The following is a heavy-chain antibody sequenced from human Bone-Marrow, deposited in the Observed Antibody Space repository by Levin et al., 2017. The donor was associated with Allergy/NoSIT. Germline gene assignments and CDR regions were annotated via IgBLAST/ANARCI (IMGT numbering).Heavy chain of an antibody. CDR2: IFHSGSS. J-gene: IGHJ6*04. Sequence: TASETLSLTCTVSGGSISGDYYWSWIRRHPGKGLEWIAYIFHSGSSYSNPSLTSRVTMSVDTSKNQFFLNLSSVTAADTAVYYCARRRQSGSGSMDVWGKGTTVTVSA. CDR3: ARRRQSGSGSMDV. CDR1: GGSISGDYY. V-gene: IGHV4-31*03. D-gene: IGHD3-10*01.